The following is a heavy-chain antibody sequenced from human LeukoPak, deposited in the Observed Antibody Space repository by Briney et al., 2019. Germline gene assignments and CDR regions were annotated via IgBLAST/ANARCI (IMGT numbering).Heavy chain of an antibody. CDR2: INHSGST. V-gene: IGHV4-34*01. Sequence: PSETPSLTCAVYGGSFSGYYWSWIRQPPGKGLEWIGEINHSGSTNYNPSLKSRVTISVDTSKNQFSLKLSSVTAADTAVYYCARTWELRENAFDIWGQGTMVTVSS. J-gene: IGHJ3*02. D-gene: IGHD1-26*01. CDR3: ARTWELRENAFDI. CDR1: GGSFSGYY.